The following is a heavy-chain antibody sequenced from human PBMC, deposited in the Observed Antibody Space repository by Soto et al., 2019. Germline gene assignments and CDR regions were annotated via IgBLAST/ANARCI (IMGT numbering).Heavy chain of an antibody. J-gene: IGHJ4*02. D-gene: IGHD3-3*01. CDR3: ARDGTGDFWSGYFTSFDY. CDR1: GFTFSSFE. V-gene: IGHV3-48*03. CDR2: IPSSGGTI. Sequence: GGSLRLSCAASGFTFSSFEMNWVRQAPGKGPEWVSYIPSSGGTIYYADSVKGRFTTSRDNAKSSLFLQMNSLRADDTAIYYCARDGTGDFWSGYFTSFDYWGQGTLVTVSS.